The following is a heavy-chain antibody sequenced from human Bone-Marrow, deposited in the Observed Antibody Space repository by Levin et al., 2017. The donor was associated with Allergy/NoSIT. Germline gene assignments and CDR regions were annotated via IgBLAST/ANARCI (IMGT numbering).Heavy chain of an antibody. D-gene: IGHD1-1*01. CDR1: GYSFTNYW. V-gene: IGHV5-51*01. J-gene: IGHJ3*01. CDR2: VYPGDSDT. Sequence: KVSCKASGYSFTNYWIGWVRQMPGKGLEWMGIVYPGDSDTRYGPSFQGQVTISADKSITTAYLQWSSLQASDVAMYYCARHLGGGTLSSPFDVWGQGTTVTVSS. CDR3: ARHLGGGTLSSPFDV.